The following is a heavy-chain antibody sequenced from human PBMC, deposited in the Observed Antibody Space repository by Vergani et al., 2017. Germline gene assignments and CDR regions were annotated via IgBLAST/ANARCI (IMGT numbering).Heavy chain of an antibody. J-gene: IGHJ4*02. V-gene: IGHV3-30*02. CDR1: GFTFSNFG. Sequence: QVQLVESAGGVVQPGGSLRLSCAASGFTFSNFGMHWIRQAPGKGLEWLAYIGKDGINTRYRDAVKGRFPVSRDNSKDILYLQMDSLGSEDTSLYYCAXYLRDSTDGLPDSWGPGTLVIVSS. CDR2: IGKDGINT. CDR3: AXYLRDSTDGLPDS. D-gene: IGHD2-21*02.